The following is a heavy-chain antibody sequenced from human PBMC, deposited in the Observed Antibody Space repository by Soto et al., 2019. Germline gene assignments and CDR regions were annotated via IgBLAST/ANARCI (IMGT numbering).Heavy chain of an antibody. J-gene: IGHJ4*02. D-gene: IGHD2-2*01. CDR2: INAGNGNT. CDR1: GYTFTSYA. CDR3: ARGGDIVVEPDYDY. V-gene: IGHV1-3*01. Sequence: QVQLVQSGAEVKKPGASVKVSCKASGYTFTSYAMHWVRQAPGQRLEWMGWINAGNGNTKYSQKFQGRVTITRDTSASTAYMELSSLRSEDTAVYYCARGGDIVVEPDYDYWGQGTLVTVSS.